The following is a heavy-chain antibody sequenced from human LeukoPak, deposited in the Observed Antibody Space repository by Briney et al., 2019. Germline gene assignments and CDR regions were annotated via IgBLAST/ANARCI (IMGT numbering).Heavy chain of an antibody. D-gene: IGHD3-10*01. J-gene: IGHJ3*02. CDR2: IYYSGST. Sequence: SETLSLTCTVSGGSISSYYWSWIRQPPGKGLEWFGYIYYSGSTYYGPSLKSRLTISLDTSRNQFSLKLNSVTAADTAVYYCAKSNGYGLIDIWGQGTMVTVSS. V-gene: IGHV4-59*12. CDR3: AKSNGYGLIDI. CDR1: GGSISSYY.